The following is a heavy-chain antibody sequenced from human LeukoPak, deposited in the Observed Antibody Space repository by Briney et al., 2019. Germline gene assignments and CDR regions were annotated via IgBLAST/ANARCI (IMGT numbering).Heavy chain of an antibody. CDR3: AREEYCSSTSCYQGWFDP. D-gene: IGHD2-2*01. Sequence: SQTLSLTCAISGDSVSSNSAAWNWNRQTPSRGLEWLGRTYYRSKWYNDYAVSVKSRITINPDTSKNQFSLQLNSVTPEDTAVYYCAREEYCSSTSCYQGWFDPWGQGTLVTVSS. J-gene: IGHJ5*02. CDR1: GDSVSSNSAA. CDR2: TYYRSKWYN. V-gene: IGHV6-1*01.